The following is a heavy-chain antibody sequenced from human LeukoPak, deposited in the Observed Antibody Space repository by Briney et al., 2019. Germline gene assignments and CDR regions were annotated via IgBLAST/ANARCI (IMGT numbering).Heavy chain of an antibody. V-gene: IGHV3-11*01. J-gene: IGHJ4*02. CDR3: ATVRYSTIWSFEFAN. Sequence: GGSLRLSCAASGFNFSDYFMSWIRQAPGKGLQWLAYISKTGRGIEYAESVRGRFTISRDNAKNSVFLQMDSLRAEDTAVYFCATVRYSTIWSFEFANWGQGALVTVSS. D-gene: IGHD5-12*01. CDR1: GFNFSDYF. CDR2: ISKTGRGI.